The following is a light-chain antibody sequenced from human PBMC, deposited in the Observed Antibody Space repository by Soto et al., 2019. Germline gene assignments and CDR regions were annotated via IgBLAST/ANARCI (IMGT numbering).Light chain of an antibody. CDR2: DVT. Sequence: QSALTQPPSASGSPGQSVTISCTGTSSDVGAYNDVSWYQQHPGKAPKLMIYDVTKRPSGVPDRFSGSKSGNTASLTVSGLQAEDEADYYCISYAGSSIGVFSGGTKLTVL. J-gene: IGLJ3*02. CDR3: ISYAGSSIGV. CDR1: SSDVGAYND. V-gene: IGLV2-8*01.